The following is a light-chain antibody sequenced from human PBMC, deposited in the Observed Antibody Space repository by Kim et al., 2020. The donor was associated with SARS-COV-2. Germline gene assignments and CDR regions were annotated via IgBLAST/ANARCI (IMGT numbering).Light chain of an antibody. CDR3: QAWDRSTAV. CDR1: NLGDKY. Sequence: SYELTQPPSVSVSPGQTAGITCSGENLGDKYVFWYQQKPGQSPVLVISHTTERPSGVPERFSGSHSWNTGTLTISGTQAMDEGDYYCQAWDRSTAVFGGGTQLTVL. V-gene: IGLV3-1*01. J-gene: IGLJ3*02. CDR2: HTT.